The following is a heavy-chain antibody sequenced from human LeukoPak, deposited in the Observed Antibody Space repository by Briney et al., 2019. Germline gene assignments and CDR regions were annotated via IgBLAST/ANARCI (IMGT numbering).Heavy chain of an antibody. CDR2: INHSGST. D-gene: IGHD3-3*01. V-gene: IGHV4-34*01. J-gene: IGHJ5*02. CDR1: GGSFSGYY. Sequence: SETLSLTCAVYGGSFSGYYWSWIRQPPGKGLEWIGEINHSGSTNYNPSLKSRVTISVDTSKNQFSLKLSSVTAADTAVYYCARCTIFGVVIMNHNWFDPWGQGTLVTVSS. CDR3: ARCTIFGVVIMNHNWFDP.